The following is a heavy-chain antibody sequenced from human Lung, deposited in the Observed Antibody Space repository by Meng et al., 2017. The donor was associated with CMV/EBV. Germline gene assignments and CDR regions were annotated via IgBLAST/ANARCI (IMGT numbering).Heavy chain of an antibody. CDR3: ARDQVVLGSGVPAAEDYYGMDV. J-gene: IGHJ6*04. D-gene: IGHD2-2*01. CDR1: GFTFSSYA. Sequence: GGSLRLXCAASGFTFSSYAMHWVRQAPGKGLEWVAVISYDGSNKYYADSVKGRFTISRDNSKNTLYLQMNSLRAEDTAVYYCARDQVVLGSGVPAAEDYYGMDVWGKGTXVPVSS. CDR2: ISYDGSNK. V-gene: IGHV3-30-3*01.